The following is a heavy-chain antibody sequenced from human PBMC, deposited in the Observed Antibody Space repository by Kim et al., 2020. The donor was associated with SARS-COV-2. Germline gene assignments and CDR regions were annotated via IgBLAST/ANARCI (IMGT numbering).Heavy chain of an antibody. V-gene: IGHV4-34*01. CDR3: ARGPHYGSGTRLYYFDY. Sequence: LKSRVTVSGDTSKNQFSLKLSSVTAADSAVYYCARGPHYGSGTRLYYFDYWGQGALVTVSS. D-gene: IGHD3-10*01. J-gene: IGHJ4*02.